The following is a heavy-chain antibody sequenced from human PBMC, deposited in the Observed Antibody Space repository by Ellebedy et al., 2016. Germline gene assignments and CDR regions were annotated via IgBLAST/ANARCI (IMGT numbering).Heavy chain of an antibody. D-gene: IGHD3/OR15-3a*01. CDR2: ISYDSKNT. Sequence: GGSLRLXXVGSGFTFNTYAIHWVRQAPGKGLEWVAVISYDSKNTSYVDSVKGRFTISRDNSKRTVYLQMNSLKTEDSAVYFCTSPLGGLVTKSAYFDYWGPGTLVTVS. CDR3: TSPLGGLVTKSAYFDY. J-gene: IGHJ4*02. V-gene: IGHV3-30*03. CDR1: GFTFNTYA.